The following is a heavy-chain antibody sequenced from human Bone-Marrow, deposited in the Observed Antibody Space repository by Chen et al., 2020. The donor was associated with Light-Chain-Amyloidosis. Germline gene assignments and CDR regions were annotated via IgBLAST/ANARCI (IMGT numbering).Heavy chain of an antibody. CDR3: AKIYYDSSGYYFDY. J-gene: IGHJ4*02. V-gene: IGHV3-30*18. CDR1: GFTFSRYG. CDR2: ISYDGSNK. Sequence: QVQLVESGGGVVQPGRSLRLSCAASGFTFSRYGMHWVRQAPGKGLEWVAVISYDGSNKYYADSVKGRFTISRDNSKNTLYLQMNSLRAEDTAVYYCAKIYYDSSGYYFDYWGQGTLVTVSS. D-gene: IGHD3-22*01.